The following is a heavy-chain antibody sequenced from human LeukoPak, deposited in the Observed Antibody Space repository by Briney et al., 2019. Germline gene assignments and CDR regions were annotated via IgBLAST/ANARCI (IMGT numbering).Heavy chain of an antibody. CDR2: ISGSGGST. J-gene: IGHJ3*02. CDR3: AKDRGLYSYASDAFDI. Sequence: GGSLRLSFAASGFTFRSYAMSWVRQAPGKGLEWVSAISGSGGSTYYADSVKGRFAISRDNSKNTLYLQMNSLRAEDTAVYYCAKDRGLYSYASDAFDIWGQGTMVTVSS. D-gene: IGHD5-18*01. CDR1: GFTFRSYA. V-gene: IGHV3-23*01.